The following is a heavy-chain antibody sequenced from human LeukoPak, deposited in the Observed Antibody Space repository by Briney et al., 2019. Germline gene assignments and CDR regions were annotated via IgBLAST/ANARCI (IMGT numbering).Heavy chain of an antibody. J-gene: IGHJ4*02. D-gene: IGHD3-22*01. CDR1: GFTFSSYS. CDR2: ISSSSSYI. V-gene: IGHV3-21*01. Sequence: GGSLRLSCAASGFTFSSYSMNWVRQAPGKGLEWVSSISSSSSYIYYADSVKGRFTISRDNAKNSLYLQMNCLRAEDTAVYYCHYYDSSGYPEYFDYWGQGTLVTVSS. CDR3: HYYDSSGYPEYFDY.